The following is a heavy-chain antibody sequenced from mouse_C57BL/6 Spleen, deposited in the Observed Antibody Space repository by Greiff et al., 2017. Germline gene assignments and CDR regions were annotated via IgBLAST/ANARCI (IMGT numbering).Heavy chain of an antibody. V-gene: IGHV1-55*01. CDR3: ARDYGSSYAMDY. D-gene: IGHD1-1*01. Sequence: VQLQQPGAELVKPGASVKMSCKASGYTFTSYWITWVKQRPGQGLEWIGDIYPGSGSTNYNEKFKSKATLTVDTSSGTAYMQLSSLTSEDSAVYYCARDYGSSYAMDYWGQGTSVTVSS. CDR2: IYPGSGST. J-gene: IGHJ4*01. CDR1: GYTFTSYW.